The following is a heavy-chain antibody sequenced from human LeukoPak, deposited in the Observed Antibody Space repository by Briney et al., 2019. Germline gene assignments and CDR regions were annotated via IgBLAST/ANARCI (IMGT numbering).Heavy chain of an antibody. CDR3: AREKGNWFDP. Sequence: PSETLSLTCTVSGDSISSGSYYWGWIRQHPGKGLEWIGYIYYSGSTYYNPSLKSRVTISVDTSKNRFSLKLYSVTAADTAVYYCAREKGNWFDPWGRGTLVTVSS. CDR2: IYYSGST. V-gene: IGHV4-31*03. CDR1: GDSISSGSYY. J-gene: IGHJ5*02.